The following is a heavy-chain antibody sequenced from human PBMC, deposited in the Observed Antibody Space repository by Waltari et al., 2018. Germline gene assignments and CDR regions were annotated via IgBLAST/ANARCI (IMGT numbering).Heavy chain of an antibody. J-gene: IGHJ6*02. CDR2: IKYDGSIK. D-gene: IGHD6-13*01. Sequence: QVHVVESGGGVVQPGGSLRLSCAASGFTLGHSGMPGVRQAPGKGLEWVAGIKYDGSIKNYADSGKGRFTISRENSKNTLYLEMKSLRAEDTAVYYCAREYSRICFHALDGWGQGTAVTVSS. CDR3: AREYSRICFHALDG. CDR1: GFTLGHSG. V-gene: IGHV3-33*05.